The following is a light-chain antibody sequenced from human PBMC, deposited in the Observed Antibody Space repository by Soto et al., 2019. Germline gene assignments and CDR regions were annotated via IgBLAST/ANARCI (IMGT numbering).Light chain of an antibody. J-gene: IGLJ1*01. CDR2: EGS. CDR3: CSYAGSSSYV. V-gene: IGLV2-23*01. Sequence: QSALTQPASVSGSTGKSITISCTGTSSDVGSYNLVSWYQQHPGKAPKLMIYEGSKRPSGVSNRFSGSKSGNTASLTISGLQAEDEADYYCCSYAGSSSYVFGTGTKLTV. CDR1: SSDVGSYNL.